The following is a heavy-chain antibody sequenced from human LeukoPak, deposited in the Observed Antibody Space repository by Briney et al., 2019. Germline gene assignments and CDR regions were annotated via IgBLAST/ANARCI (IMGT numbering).Heavy chain of an antibody. J-gene: IGHJ5*02. V-gene: IGHV4-39*01. CDR2: IYYSGST. Sequence: SETLSLTCTVSGGSISSSSYYWGWIRQPPGKGLEWIGSIYYSGSTYYNPSLKSRVTISVDTSKNQFSLKLSSVTAADTAVYYCARQGHSTVKKLNWFDPWGQGTLVTVSS. D-gene: IGHD4-17*01. CDR3: ARQGHSTVKKLNWFDP. CDR1: GGSISSSSYY.